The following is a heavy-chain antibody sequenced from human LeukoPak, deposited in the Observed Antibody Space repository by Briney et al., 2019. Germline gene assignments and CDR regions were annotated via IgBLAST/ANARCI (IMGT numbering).Heavy chain of an antibody. J-gene: IGHJ4*02. V-gene: IGHV4-38-2*02. D-gene: IGHD2-15*01. CDR1: GYSISSGYH. Sequence: SETLSLTCNVSGYSISSGYHWGWIRQPPGKGLEWIGSIYYSGTTYYNPSLKSRVTISVDTSKNQFSLKLSSVTAADTAVYYCARDDGGYWGQGTLVTVSS. CDR3: ARDDGGY. CDR2: IYYSGTT.